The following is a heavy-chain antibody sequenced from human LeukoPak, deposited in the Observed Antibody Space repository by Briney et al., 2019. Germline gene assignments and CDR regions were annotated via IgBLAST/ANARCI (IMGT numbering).Heavy chain of an antibody. D-gene: IGHD3-22*01. CDR3: ARGPSRTMIVVVTPLAFDI. J-gene: IGHJ3*02. CDR1: GGSISSGGYY. V-gene: IGHV4-61*02. Sequence: PSQTLSLTCTVSGGSISSGGYYWSWLRQPAGKGLEWIGRIYSSTNYNPFFKSRVTISVDTSKNQFSLKLSSVTAADTAVYYCARGPSRTMIVVVTPLAFDIWGQGTMVTVSS. CDR2: IYSST.